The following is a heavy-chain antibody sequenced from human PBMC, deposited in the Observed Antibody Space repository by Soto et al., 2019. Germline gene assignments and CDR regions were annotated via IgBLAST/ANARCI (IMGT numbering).Heavy chain of an antibody. CDR1: GFTFSSYA. J-gene: IGHJ4*02. D-gene: IGHD6-6*01. CDR3: AKGSEFSNSYTLDFDF. CDR2: ISGNGGST. V-gene: IGHV3-23*01. Sequence: GGSLRVSSAASGFTFSSYAMSWVRQAPGRGLEWVSIISGNGGSTYYAASVKGRFTISRDNTKNTLYLQMDSLTAEDTAVYYCAKGSEFSNSYTLDFDFWGQGALVTVSS.